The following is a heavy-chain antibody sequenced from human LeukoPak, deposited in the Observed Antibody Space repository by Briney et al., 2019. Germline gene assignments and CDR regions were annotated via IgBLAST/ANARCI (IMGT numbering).Heavy chain of an antibody. CDR1: GGSISSYY. CDR3: ARDARKYSSNLDY. V-gene: IGHV4-59*12. J-gene: IGHJ4*02. D-gene: IGHD6-13*01. CDR2: IYYSGST. Sequence: PSETLSLTCTVSGGSISSYYWSWIRQPPGKGLEWIGYIYYSGSTKYDPSLKSRVTISVDTSKNQFSLKLSSVTAADTAVYYCARDARKYSSNLDYWGQGILVIVSS.